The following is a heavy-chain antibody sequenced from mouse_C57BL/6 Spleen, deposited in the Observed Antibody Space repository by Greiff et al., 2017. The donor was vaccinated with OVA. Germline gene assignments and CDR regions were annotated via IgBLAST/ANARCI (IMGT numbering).Heavy chain of an antibody. V-gene: IGHV1-69*01. CDR2: IDPSDSYT. J-gene: IGHJ2*01. Sequence: VQLQQPGAELVMPGASVKLSCKASGYTFTSYWMHWVKQRPGQGLEWIGEIDPSDSYTNYNQKFKGKSTLTVDKSSSTAYMQLSSLTSEDSAVYYCARGGLLFPYFGYWGQGTTLTVSS. D-gene: IGHD1-1*01. CDR3: ARGGLLFPYFGY. CDR1: GYTFTSYW.